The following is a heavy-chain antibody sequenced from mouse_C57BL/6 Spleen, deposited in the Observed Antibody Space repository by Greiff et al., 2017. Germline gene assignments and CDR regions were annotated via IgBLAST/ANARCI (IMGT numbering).Heavy chain of an antibody. Sequence: VQLKESGTVLARPGASVKMSCKTSGYTFTSYWMHWVKQRPGQGLEWIGAIYPGNSDTSYNQKFKGKAKLPAVTSASTAYMELSSLTNEDSAVYYCTRITTARYAMDYWGQGTSVTVSS. V-gene: IGHV1-5*01. CDR3: TRITTARYAMDY. J-gene: IGHJ4*01. CDR1: GYTFTSYW. D-gene: IGHD1-2*01. CDR2: IYPGNSDT.